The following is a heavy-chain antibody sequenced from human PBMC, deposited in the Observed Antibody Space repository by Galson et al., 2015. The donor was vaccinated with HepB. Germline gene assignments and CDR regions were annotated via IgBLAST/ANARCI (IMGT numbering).Heavy chain of an antibody. CDR3: TRDAAGSYYQYYMDV. V-gene: IGHV3-30*07. Sequence: DSLKGRFTISRDNSKNTLYLHMNSLRSEDTALYYCTRDAAGSYYQYYMDVWGKGTTDTVS. J-gene: IGHJ6*03.